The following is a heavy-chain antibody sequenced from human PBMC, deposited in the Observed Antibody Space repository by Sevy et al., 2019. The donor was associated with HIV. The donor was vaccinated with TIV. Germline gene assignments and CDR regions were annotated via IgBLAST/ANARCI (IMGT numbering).Heavy chain of an antibody. J-gene: IGHJ4*02. D-gene: IGHD5-18*01. CDR1: SDAFNSGSFY. CDR3: ARLRGYSYGASVDY. V-gene: IGHV4-61*02. Sequence: SETLSLTCTVSSDAFNSGSFYWTWIRQPAGKGLEWIGRIYTSGSTNYNPSLKGRVTMSIDTSKNQFSLKLSSVTAADTAMYYCARLRGYSYGASVDYWGQGTLVTVSS. CDR2: IYTSGST.